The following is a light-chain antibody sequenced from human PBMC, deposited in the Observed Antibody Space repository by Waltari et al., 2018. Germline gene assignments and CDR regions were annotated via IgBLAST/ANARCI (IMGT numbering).Light chain of an antibody. Sequence: QSALTQPASVSGSPGQSLAISCTRSSTAICAYPFVSWYQQPPGKAPKLIISSVSERPSGVSNRFSGSKSGNTASLTISGLHPEDEADYYCCSYAGSSLYVFGTGTKLTVL. J-gene: IGLJ1*01. CDR1: STAICAYPF. V-gene: IGLV2-23*02. CDR2: SVS. CDR3: CSYAGSSLYV.